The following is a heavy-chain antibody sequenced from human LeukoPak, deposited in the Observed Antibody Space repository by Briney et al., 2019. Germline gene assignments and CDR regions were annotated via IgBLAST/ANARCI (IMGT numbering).Heavy chain of an antibody. CDR3: AKDSPQLVPYY. CDR2: ISGSGGST. V-gene: IGHV3-23*01. Sequence: GGSLRLSCAASGFTFSSYAMNWVRQAPGKGLEWVSGISGSGGSTYYADSVKGRFTISRDNSKNTLYLQMNNLRAEDTAVYYCAKDSPQLVPYYWGQGTLVTVSS. J-gene: IGHJ4*02. CDR1: GFTFSSYA. D-gene: IGHD6-13*01.